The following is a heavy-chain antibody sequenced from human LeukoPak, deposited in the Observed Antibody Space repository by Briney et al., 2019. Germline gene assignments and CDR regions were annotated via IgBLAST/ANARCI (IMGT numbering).Heavy chain of an antibody. V-gene: IGHV3-9*03. CDR3: AKDDGPHYYDSSGYRD. J-gene: IGHJ4*02. D-gene: IGHD3-22*01. CDR2: ISWNSGSI. CDR1: GFTFSSYS. Sequence: GGSLRLSCAASGFTFSSYSMNWVRQAPGKGLEWVSGISWNSGSIGYADSVKGRFTISRDNAKNSLYLQMNSLRAEDMALYYCAKDDGPHYYDSSGYRDWGQGTLVTVSS.